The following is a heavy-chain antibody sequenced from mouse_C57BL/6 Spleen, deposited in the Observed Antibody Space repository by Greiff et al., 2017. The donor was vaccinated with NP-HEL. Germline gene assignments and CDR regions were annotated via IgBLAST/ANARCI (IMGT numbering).Heavy chain of an antibody. Sequence: QVQLQQPGAELVMPGASVKLSCKASGYTFTSYWMHWVKQRPGQGLEWIGEIDPSDSYTNYNQKFKGKSTLTVDKSSSTAYMQLSSLTSEDSAVYYCARGGNYYGSSYVDYWGQGTTLTVSS. CDR2: IDPSDSYT. CDR1: GYTFTSYW. D-gene: IGHD1-1*01. J-gene: IGHJ2*01. CDR3: ARGGNYYGSSYVDY. V-gene: IGHV1-69*01.